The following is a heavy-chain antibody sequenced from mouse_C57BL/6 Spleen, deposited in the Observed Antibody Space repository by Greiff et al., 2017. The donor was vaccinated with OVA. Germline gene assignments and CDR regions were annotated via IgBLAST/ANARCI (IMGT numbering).Heavy chain of an antibody. CDR2: INPGSGGT. V-gene: IGHV1-54*01. CDR3: ASGRGDYAMDD. Sequence: VQLQQSGAELVRPGTSVKVSCKASGYAFTNYLIAWVKQRPGQGLEWIGVINPGSGGTNYNEKFKGKATLTADKSSSTAYLQLISLTSEDSAVDVEASGRGDYAMDDWGQGTSVTVSS. J-gene: IGHJ4*01. CDR1: GYAFTNYL.